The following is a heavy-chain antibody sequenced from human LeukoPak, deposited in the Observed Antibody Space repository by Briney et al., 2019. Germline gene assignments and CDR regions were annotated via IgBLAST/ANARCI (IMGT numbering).Heavy chain of an antibody. Sequence: SETLSLTCTVSGGSISSGDYYWSWIRQPPGKGLEWIGYIYYSGSTYYNPSLKSRVTISVDTSKNQFSLKLSSVTAADTAVCYCARAGVVVTALSVWFDPWGQGTLVTVSS. V-gene: IGHV4-30-4*01. CDR1: GGSISSGDYY. J-gene: IGHJ5*02. CDR2: IYYSGST. D-gene: IGHD2-21*02. CDR3: ARAGVVVTALSVWFDP.